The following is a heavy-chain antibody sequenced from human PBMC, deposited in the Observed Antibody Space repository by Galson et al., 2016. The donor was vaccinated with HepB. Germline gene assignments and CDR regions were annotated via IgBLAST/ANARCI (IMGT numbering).Heavy chain of an antibody. D-gene: IGHD3-3*02. V-gene: IGHV1-18*01. Sequence: SVKVSCKASGYTFTSYGISWVRQAPGQGLEWMGWISVHNGNTNYAQKFQGRVTMTTDTSTTTAYMELRSLRLDDTAMYYCAGLGHYHFWSGYLGWFDPWGQGTLVTVSS. CDR1: GYTFTSYG. CDR3: AGLGHYHFWSGYLGWFDP. J-gene: IGHJ5*02. CDR2: ISVHNGNT.